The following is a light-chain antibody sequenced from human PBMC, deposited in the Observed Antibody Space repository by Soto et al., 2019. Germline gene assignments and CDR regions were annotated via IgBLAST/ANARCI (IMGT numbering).Light chain of an antibody. V-gene: IGLV7-46*01. CDR2: DTS. CDR1: TGAVTSGHY. Sequence: QAVVTQEPSLTVSPGGTVTLTCDSSTGAVTSGHYPYWFQQKPGQAPRTLIYDTSNKHSWTPARFSGSLLGGKAALTLSGAQHEDDAEYYCLLSYSGEKVFGTGTKVTAL. CDR3: LLSYSGEKV. J-gene: IGLJ1*01.